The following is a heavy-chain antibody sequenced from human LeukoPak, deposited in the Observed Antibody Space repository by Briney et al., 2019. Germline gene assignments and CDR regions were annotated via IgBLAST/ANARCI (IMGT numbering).Heavy chain of an antibody. D-gene: IGHD3-22*01. J-gene: IGHJ6*03. CDR1: GGSISSYC. CDR2: IYYSGST. V-gene: IGHV4-59*01. Sequence: PSETLSLTCTVSGGSISSYCWSWIRQPPGKGLEWIGYIYYSGSTNYNPSLKSRVTISVDTSKNQFSLKLSSATAADTAVYYCAGTYDSSGYYFTYYYYYMDVWGKGTTVTISS. CDR3: AGTYDSSGYYFTYYYYYMDV.